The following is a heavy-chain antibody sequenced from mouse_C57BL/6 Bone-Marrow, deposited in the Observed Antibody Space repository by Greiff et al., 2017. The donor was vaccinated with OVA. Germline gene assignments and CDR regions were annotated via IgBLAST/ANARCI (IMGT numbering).Heavy chain of an antibody. CDR2: INPNNGGT. D-gene: IGHD1-1*02. CDR3: ARKGGDYGWSAY. CDR1: GYTFTDYY. J-gene: IGHJ3*01. V-gene: IGHV1-26*01. Sequence: VQLQQSGPELVKPGASVKISCKASGYTFTDYYMNWVKQSHGKSLEWIGDINPNNGGTSYNQKFKGKATLTVDKSSSTAYMELRSLTSEDSAVYYCARKGGDYGWSAYWGQGTLVTVSA.